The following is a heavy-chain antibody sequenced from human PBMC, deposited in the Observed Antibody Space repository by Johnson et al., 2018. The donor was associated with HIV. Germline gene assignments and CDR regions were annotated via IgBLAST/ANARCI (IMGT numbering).Heavy chain of an antibody. D-gene: IGHD6-6*01. CDR1: GFTFDDYG. Sequence: VQLVESGGGVVRPGGSLRLSCAASGFTFDDYGMSWVRQAPGKGLEWGSGLNGNGGSTGYADSVKGRFTISRDNAKISLYLKMHSLRAEDTAVYYCAYSSSPLSGDAFDIWGQGTMVTVSS. CDR2: LNGNGGST. V-gene: IGHV3-20*04. J-gene: IGHJ3*02. CDR3: AYSSSPLSGDAFDI.